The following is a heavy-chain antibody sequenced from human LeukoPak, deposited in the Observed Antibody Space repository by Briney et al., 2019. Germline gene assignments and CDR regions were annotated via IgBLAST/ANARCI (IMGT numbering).Heavy chain of an antibody. J-gene: IGHJ4*02. Sequence: GGSLRLSCTASGFTVKDSDMSWIRQAPGKGLEWVSYIIESGASTYYADSVAGRFTISRDNAKNSVYLQMNSLRDEDTAVYYCARDSAGYVIDYWGQGTLVTVSS. CDR2: IIESGAST. D-gene: IGHD5-12*01. CDR3: ARDSAGYVIDY. V-gene: IGHV3-11*04. CDR1: GFTVKDSD.